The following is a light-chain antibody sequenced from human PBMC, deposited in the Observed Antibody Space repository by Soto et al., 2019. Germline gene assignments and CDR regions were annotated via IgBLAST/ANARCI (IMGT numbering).Light chain of an antibody. Sequence: AIRMTQSPSSFSASTGDRVTITWRASPGISSYLAWYQQKPGQAPKLLVYAASTVQSGDPSRFSGSGSGTAYTLTISCLQSEDFATYYCQQYYSYPVTFGQGTKVEIK. CDR3: QQYYSYPVT. V-gene: IGKV1-8*01. CDR2: AAS. J-gene: IGKJ1*01. CDR1: PGISSY.